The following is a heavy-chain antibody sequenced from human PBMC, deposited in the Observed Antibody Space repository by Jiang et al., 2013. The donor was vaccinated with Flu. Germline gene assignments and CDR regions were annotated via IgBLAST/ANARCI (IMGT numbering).Heavy chain of an antibody. CDR2: INPSDDRT. CDR1: GYTFTSYY. V-gene: IGHV1-46*01. J-gene: IGHJ6*02. Sequence: GAEVKKPGASVKVSCKASGYTFTSYYMHLVRQAPGQGLEWMGIINPSDDRTNYAEKFQGRVTMTRDTSTSTVYVELSRLRSEDTAVYYCARARLWFGELPPLGMDVWGQGTTVTVSS. CDR3: ARARLWFGELPPLGMDV. D-gene: IGHD3-10*01.